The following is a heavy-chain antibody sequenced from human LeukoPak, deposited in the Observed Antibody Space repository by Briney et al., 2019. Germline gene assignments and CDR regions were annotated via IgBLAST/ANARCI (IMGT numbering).Heavy chain of an antibody. Sequence: GGSLRLSCAAAGFTFSNYWTHWVRQAQGKGLVWVSRINNDGTNTVYADSVKGRFTFSRDNAKNTLYLQMNSLRVEDTAVYYCARGLSGPDYWGQGTLVTVSS. CDR3: ARGLSGPDY. J-gene: IGHJ4*02. D-gene: IGHD1-26*01. V-gene: IGHV3-74*01. CDR1: GFTFSNYW. CDR2: INNDGTNT.